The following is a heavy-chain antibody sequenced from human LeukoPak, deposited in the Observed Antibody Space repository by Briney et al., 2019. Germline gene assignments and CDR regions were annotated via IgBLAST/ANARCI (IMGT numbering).Heavy chain of an antibody. V-gene: IGHV1-46*01. D-gene: IGHD4-23*01. CDR2: INPSGGST. J-gene: IGHJ3*02. CDR1: GYTFTSYY. CDR3: ARDPMTTVVTPSDAFDI. Sequence: ASVKVSCKASGYTFTSYYMHWVRQAPGQGLEWMGIINPSGGSTSYAQKFQGRVTMTRDTSTSTVYMELSSLRSEDTAVYYCARDPMTTVVTPSDAFDIWGQGTMVTVSS.